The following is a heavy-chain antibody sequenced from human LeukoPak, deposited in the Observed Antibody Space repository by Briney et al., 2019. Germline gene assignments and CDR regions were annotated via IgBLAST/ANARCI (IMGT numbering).Heavy chain of an antibody. CDR3: AHQDSSGYYDAFDI. CDR1: GFSLSTSGVG. CDR2: IYWDDDK. D-gene: IGHD3-22*01. J-gene: IGHJ3*02. V-gene: IGHV2-5*02. Sequence: SGPALVKPTQTLTLTCTFSGFSLSTSGVGVGWIRQPPGKALEWLALIYWDDDKRYSPSLKSRLTITKDTSKNQVVLTMTNMDPEDTATYYRAHQDSSGYYDAFDIWGQGTMVTVSS.